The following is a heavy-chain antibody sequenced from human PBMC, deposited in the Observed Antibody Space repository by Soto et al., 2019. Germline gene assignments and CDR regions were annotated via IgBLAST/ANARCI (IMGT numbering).Heavy chain of an antibody. CDR2: INPILGIA. D-gene: IGHD2-2*01. V-gene: IGHV1-69*02. CDR3: ATAAVVPAAIKTYYYYYMDV. Sequence: SVKVSCKAPRGTFSSYTLSWARHAPGQGLEWMGRINPILGIANYAQKFQGRVTMTEDTSTDTAYMELSSLRSEDTAVYYCATAAVVPAAIKTYYYYYMDVWGKGTTVTVSS. J-gene: IGHJ6*03. CDR1: RGTFSSYT.